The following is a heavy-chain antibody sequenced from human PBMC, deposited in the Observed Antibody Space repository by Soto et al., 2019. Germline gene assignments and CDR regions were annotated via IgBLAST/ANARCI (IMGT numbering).Heavy chain of an antibody. CDR3: TTQGFGGLHGLVDV. V-gene: IGHV4-61*01. J-gene: IGHJ6*02. D-gene: IGHD3-10*01. CDR2: ISNIGFT. Sequence: QVQLQESGPGLVKPSETLFLTCTVSGGSISSINNHFSNHYCSWIRLSPGKGREWIGYISNIGFTRYYPSLKSRVSISVDTSKNQFSLKLTSVTAADTAVYYCTTQGFGGLHGLVDVWGQGTRVTVSS. CDR1: GGSISSINNHFSNHY.